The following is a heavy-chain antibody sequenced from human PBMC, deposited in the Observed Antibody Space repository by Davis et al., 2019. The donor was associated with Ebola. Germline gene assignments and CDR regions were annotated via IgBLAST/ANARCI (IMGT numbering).Heavy chain of an antibody. D-gene: IGHD4-17*01. Sequence: PSETLSLTCTVSGGSISSGSISSSSYYWGWSRQPPGQGLEWIGSIDYSWHTYYTPSLKSRVTISVDTSKNQFSLRLSSVTAADTAVYYCERHGHNGDHYLWGHGALVTVSS. CDR2: IDYSWHT. CDR3: ERHGHNGDHYL. CDR1: GGSISSGSISSSSYY. J-gene: IGHJ4*01. V-gene: IGHV4-39*01.